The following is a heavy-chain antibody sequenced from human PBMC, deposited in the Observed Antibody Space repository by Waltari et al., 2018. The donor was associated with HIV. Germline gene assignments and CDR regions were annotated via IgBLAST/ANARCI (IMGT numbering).Heavy chain of an antibody. CDR1: GFTFSNAW. CDR3: TTDGGIFADAFDI. CDR2: IKSKTDGGTT. Sequence: EVQLVESGGGLVKPGGSLRLSCAASGFTFSNAWMSWVRQAPGKGLEWVGRIKSKTDGGTTDYAAPVKGRFTISRDDSKNTLYLQMNSLKTEDTAVYYCTTDGGIFADAFDIWGQGTMVTVSS. J-gene: IGHJ3*02. V-gene: IGHV3-15*01. D-gene: IGHD3-16*01.